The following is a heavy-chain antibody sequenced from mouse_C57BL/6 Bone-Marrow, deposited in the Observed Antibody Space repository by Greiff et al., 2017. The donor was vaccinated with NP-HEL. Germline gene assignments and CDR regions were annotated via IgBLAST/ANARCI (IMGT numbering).Heavy chain of an antibody. CDR1: GFNIKDDY. D-gene: IGHD1-1*01. CDR3: TTLYYGSSPYDYYAMDY. CDR2: IDPENGDT. V-gene: IGHV14-4*01. J-gene: IGHJ4*01. Sequence: EVQLQQSGAELVRPGASVKLSCTASGFNIKDDYMHWVKQRPEQGLEWIGWIDPENGDTEYASKFQGKATITADTSSNTAYLQLSSLTSEDTAVYYCTTLYYGSSPYDYYAMDYWGQGTSVTVSS.